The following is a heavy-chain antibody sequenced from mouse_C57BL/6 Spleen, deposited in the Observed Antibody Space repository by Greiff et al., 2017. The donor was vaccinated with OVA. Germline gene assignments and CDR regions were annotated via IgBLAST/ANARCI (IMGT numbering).Heavy chain of an antibody. J-gene: IGHJ4*01. CDR1: GYTFTSYW. V-gene: IGHV1-52*01. CDR2: IDPSDSET. Sequence: QVQLKQPGAELVRPGSSVKLSCKASGYTFTSYWMHWVKQRPIQGLEWIGNIDPSDSETHYNQKFKGKATLTVDKSSSTAYMQLSSLTSEDSAVYYCASRGNYSAMDYWGQGTSVTVSS. D-gene: IGHD2-1*01. CDR3: ASRGNYSAMDY.